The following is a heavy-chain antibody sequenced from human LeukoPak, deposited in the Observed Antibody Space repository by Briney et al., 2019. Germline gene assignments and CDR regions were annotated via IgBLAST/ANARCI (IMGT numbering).Heavy chain of an antibody. Sequence: GASVKVSCKASGYTFTSYGMSWLRQAPGQGLEWMGWISAYNGNTNYAQKLQGRVTMTTDTSTSTAYMELRSARSDDTAVYYCASNAAYCTNGVCSGGRLIFQYWGQGTLVTVSS. CDR2: ISAYNGNT. J-gene: IGHJ1*01. CDR3: ASNAAYCTNGVCSGGRLIFQY. CDR1: GYTFTSYG. V-gene: IGHV1-18*01. D-gene: IGHD2-8*01.